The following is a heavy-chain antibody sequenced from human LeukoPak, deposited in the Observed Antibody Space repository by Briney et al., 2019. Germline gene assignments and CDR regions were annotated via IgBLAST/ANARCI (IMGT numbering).Heavy chain of an antibody. CDR2: INPNSGGT. CDR3: ASSIAVAGTGCDY. D-gene: IGHD6-19*01. CDR1: GYTCTGYY. V-gene: IGHV1-2*02. Sequence: ASVKVSCKASGYTCTGYYMHWVRQAPGQGLEWMGWINPNSGGTNYAQKLQGRVTMTRDPSISTAYLELSGVGSDDTAVYYCASSIAVAGTGCDYWGEGTLVTVSS. J-gene: IGHJ4*02.